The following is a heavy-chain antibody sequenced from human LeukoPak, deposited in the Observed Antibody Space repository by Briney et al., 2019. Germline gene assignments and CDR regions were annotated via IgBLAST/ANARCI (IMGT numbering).Heavy chain of an antibody. J-gene: IGHJ4*02. V-gene: IGHV4-59*01. Sequence: SETLSLTCTVSGGSINSYYWSWIRQPPGKGLEWIGYIYYSGSTNYNPSLKSRVTISVDTSKNQFSLRLSSVTAADTAVYYCAREQRGLRGDYWGQGTLVTVSS. CDR3: AREQRGLRGDY. CDR2: IYYSGST. CDR1: GGSINSYY. D-gene: IGHD5-12*01.